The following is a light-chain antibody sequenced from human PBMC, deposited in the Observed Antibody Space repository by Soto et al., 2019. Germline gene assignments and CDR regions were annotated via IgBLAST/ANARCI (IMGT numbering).Light chain of an antibody. J-gene: IGLJ1*01. V-gene: IGLV1-44*01. Sequence: QSALTQPPSASGTPGQRVTISCSGSSSNIGSNTVNWYQQLPGTAPKLLIYSNDQRPSGVTDRFSGSKSGNSASLAISGLQSEDEADYYCAAWDGSLNGYVFGTGTKLTVL. CDR2: SND. CDR1: SSNIGSNT. CDR3: AAWDGSLNGYV.